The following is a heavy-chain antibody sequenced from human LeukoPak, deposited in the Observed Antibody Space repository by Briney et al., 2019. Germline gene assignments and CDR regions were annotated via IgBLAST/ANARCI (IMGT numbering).Heavy chain of an antibody. CDR1: GGSFSGYY. Sequence: SETLSLTCAVYGGSFSGYYWSWIRQPPGKGLEWIGEINHSGSTNYNPSLKSRVTISVDTSKNQFSLKLSSVTAADTAVYYCARVLVGATTGYYYYYMDVWGKGTTVTISS. J-gene: IGHJ6*03. CDR3: ARVLVGATTGYYYYYMDV. CDR2: INHSGST. D-gene: IGHD1-26*01. V-gene: IGHV4-34*01.